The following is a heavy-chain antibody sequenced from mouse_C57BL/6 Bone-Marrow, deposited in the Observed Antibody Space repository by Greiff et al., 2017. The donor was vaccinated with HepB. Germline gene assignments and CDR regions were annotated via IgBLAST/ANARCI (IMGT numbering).Heavy chain of an antibody. CDR3: ARWGLLLGY. D-gene: IGHD3-1*01. J-gene: IGHJ2*01. Sequence: VQLKHSGPELVKPGASVKISCKASGYTFTDYYMNWVKQSHGKSLEWIGDINPNNGGTSYNQKFKGKATLTVDKSSSTAYMELRSLTSEDSAVYYCARWGLLLGYWGQGTTLTVSS. V-gene: IGHV1-26*01. CDR1: GYTFTDYY. CDR2: INPNNGGT.